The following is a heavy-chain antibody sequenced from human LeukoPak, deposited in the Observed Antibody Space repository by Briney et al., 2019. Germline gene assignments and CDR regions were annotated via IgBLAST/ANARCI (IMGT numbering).Heavy chain of an antibody. CDR3: ARERLYYMDV. V-gene: IGHV4-4*07. CDR2: IYTSGST. CDR1: GGSFSGYY. Sequence: SETLSLTCAVYGGSFSGYYWSWIRQPAGKGLEWIGRIYTSGSTNYNPSLKSRVTMSVDTSKNQFSLKLSSVTAADTAVYYCARERLYYMDVWGKGTTVTISS. J-gene: IGHJ6*03.